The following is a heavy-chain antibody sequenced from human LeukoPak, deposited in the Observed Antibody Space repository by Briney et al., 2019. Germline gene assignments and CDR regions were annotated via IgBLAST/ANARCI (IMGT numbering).Heavy chain of an antibody. CDR1: GFPFSSYA. J-gene: IGHJ5*02. Sequence: PGGSLRLSCTASGFPFSSYAMSWVRLAPGTGLEWVSTLTSNCGTTYYADSVKGRFTISRDNSKNTLYLQMNSLMDEDTAVFYCGKRKVDLFICTTGCTGWFDRWGQGTLVIVSS. CDR2: LTSNCGTT. V-gene: IGHV3-23*01. CDR3: GKRKVDLFICTTGCTGWFDR. D-gene: IGHD2/OR15-2a*01.